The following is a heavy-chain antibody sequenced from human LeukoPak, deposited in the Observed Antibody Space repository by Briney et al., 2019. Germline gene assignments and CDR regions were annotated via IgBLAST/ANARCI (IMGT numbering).Heavy chain of an antibody. J-gene: IGHJ5*02. CDR1: GYTFTSYA. CDR2: INTNTGNP. CDR3: VREFKRWKQLWLASGFDP. V-gene: IGHV7-4-1*02. Sequence: APVKVSCKASGYTFTSYAVNWVRQAPGQGLEWMGWINTNTGNPTYAQGFTGRFVFSLDTSVSTAYLQISSLKAEDTAVYYCVREFKRWKQLWLASGFDPWGQGTLVTVSS. D-gene: IGHD5-18*01.